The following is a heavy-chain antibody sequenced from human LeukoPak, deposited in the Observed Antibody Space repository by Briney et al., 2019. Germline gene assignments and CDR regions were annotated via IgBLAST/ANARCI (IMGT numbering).Heavy chain of an antibody. CDR2: IYYSGST. CDR1: GGSISSYY. CDR3: ARDAGYSSGWYVD. V-gene: IGHV4-59*01. J-gene: IGHJ4*02. Sequence: SETLSLTFTVSGGSISSYYWSWIRQPPGKGLEWIGYIYYSGSTNYNPSLKSRVTISVDTSKNQFSLKLSSVTAADTAVYYCARDAGYSSGWYVDWGQGTLVTVSS. D-gene: IGHD6-19*01.